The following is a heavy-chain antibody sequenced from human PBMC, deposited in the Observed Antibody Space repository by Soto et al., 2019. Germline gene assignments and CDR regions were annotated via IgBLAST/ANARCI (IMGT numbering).Heavy chain of an antibody. V-gene: IGHV1-18*01. CDR3: ARDYGGGSGPYDAFDI. Sequence: GASVKVSCKASGYTFTSYGISWVRQAPGQGLEWMGWISAYNGNTNYAQKLQGRVTMTTDTSTSTAYMELRSLRSDDTAVYYCARDYGGGSGPYDAFDIWGQGTMVTVSS. J-gene: IGHJ3*02. D-gene: IGHD2-15*01. CDR1: GYTFTSYG. CDR2: ISAYNGNT.